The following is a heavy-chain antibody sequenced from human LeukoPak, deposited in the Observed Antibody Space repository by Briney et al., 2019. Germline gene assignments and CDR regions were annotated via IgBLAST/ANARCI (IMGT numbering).Heavy chain of an antibody. V-gene: IGHV3-23*01. CDR3: AKDIMYSSGLGGWGYFDY. D-gene: IGHD6-19*01. CDR2: ISGSGGST. J-gene: IGHJ4*02. CDR1: GFTFGSYA. Sequence: GGSLRLSCTASGFTFGSYAMSWVRQAPGKGLEWVSAISGSGGSTYYADSVKGRFTISRDNAKNSLYLQMNSLRAEDTALYYCAKDIMYSSGLGGWGYFDYWGQGTLVTVSS.